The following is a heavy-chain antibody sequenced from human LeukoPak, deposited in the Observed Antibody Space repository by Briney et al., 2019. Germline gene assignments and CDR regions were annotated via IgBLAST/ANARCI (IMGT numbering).Heavy chain of an antibody. J-gene: IGHJ3*01. D-gene: IGHD4/OR15-4a*01. Sequence: KASQTLSLTCAVSGGPISSYFWSWIRRSPEKGLEGIGVIYPTGHTNYKPSHKSRVTISLDTSKNQYSLGLISVTAADTAVYYCARRMQGGALAAFDVWGQGTMVTVSS. CDR2: IYPTGHT. V-gene: IGHV4-4*09. CDR3: ARRMQGGALAAFDV. CDR1: GGPISSYF.